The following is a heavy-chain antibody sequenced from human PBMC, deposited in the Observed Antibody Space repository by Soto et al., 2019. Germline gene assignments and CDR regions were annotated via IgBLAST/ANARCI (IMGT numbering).Heavy chain of an antibody. V-gene: IGHV1-69*13. J-gene: IGHJ6*02. D-gene: IGHD2-15*01. Sequence: SVKVSCKASVGTFSTYAISWVRQAPGQGLEWMGGIIPIFGTANYAQKFQGRVTITADESTSTAYMELSSLRSEDTAVYYCARSVVRGMDVWGQGTTVTVSS. CDR1: VGTFSTYA. CDR2: IIPIFGTA. CDR3: ARSVVRGMDV.